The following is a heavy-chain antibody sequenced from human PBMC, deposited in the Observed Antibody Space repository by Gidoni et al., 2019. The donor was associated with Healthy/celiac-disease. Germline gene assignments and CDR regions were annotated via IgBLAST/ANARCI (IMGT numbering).Heavy chain of an antibody. CDR2: IYYSGIT. V-gene: IGHV4-59*08. CDR1: GGSISSYY. D-gene: IGHD3-10*02. CDR3: ARHVLGIDY. Sequence: QVQLQESGPGLVKPSETLSLTCPVSGGSISSYYWSWIRQPPGKGLEWIGYIYYSGITNYNPSLKSRVTISVDTSKNQFSLKLSSVTAADTAVYYCARHVLGIDYWGQGTLVTVSS. J-gene: IGHJ4*02.